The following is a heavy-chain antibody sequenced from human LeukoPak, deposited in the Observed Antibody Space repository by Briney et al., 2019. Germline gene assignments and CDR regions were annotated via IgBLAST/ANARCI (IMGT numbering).Heavy chain of an antibody. D-gene: IGHD6-13*01. CDR3: ASQTRYSSSWYGIGFDP. CDR1: GYTFTGYY. CDR2: INPNSGGT. J-gene: IGHJ5*02. V-gene: IGHV1-2*02. Sequence: ASVTVSCKASGYTFTGYYMHWVRQAPGQGLGWMGWINPNSGGTNYAQKFQGRVTMTRDTSISTAYMELSRLRSDDTAVYYCASQTRYSSSWYGIGFDPWGQGTLVTVSS.